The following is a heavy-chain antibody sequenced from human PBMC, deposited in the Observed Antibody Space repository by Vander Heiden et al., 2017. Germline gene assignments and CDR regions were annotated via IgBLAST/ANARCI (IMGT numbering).Heavy chain of an antibody. J-gene: IGHJ4*02. Sequence: QVQLVESGGGVGQPGRSQRLSCAASGFTFSSYAMHWVRQAPGKGLEWVAVITYDGSNKYYADSVKGRFTISRDNSKNTLYLQMNSLRAEDSAVYYCARDNARVYFDYWGQGTLVTVSS. V-gene: IGHV3-30*01. CDR1: GFTFSSYA. D-gene: IGHD2-2*01. CDR2: ITYDGSNK. CDR3: ARDNARVYFDY.